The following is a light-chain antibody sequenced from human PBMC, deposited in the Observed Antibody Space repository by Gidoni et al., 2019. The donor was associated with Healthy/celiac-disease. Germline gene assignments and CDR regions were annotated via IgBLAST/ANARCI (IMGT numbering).Light chain of an antibody. Sequence: DIQMTQSPSSLSASVGDRLTLTCLASQSISSYLNWYQQKPGKAPKLLIYAGSSLPSGVPSRFSGSGSGTDFTLTISSLQPEDFAAYYCQQGYSTPLTFGGGTKVEIK. V-gene: IGKV1-39*01. J-gene: IGKJ4*01. CDR3: QQGYSTPLT. CDR1: QSISSY. CDR2: AGS.